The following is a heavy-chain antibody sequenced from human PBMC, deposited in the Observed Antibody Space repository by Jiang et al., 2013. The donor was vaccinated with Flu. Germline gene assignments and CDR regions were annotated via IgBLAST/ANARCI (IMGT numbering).Heavy chain of an antibody. Sequence: GAEVKKPGESLRISCKGSGYSFTSYWISWVRQMPGKGLEWMGRIDPSDSYTNYSPSFQGHVTISADKSISTAYLQWSSLKASDTAMYYCARLPLLGHSSGWYYFDYWGQGTLVTVSS. CDR2: IDPSDSYT. D-gene: IGHD6-19*01. CDR3: ARLPLLGHSSGWYYFDY. J-gene: IGHJ4*02. V-gene: IGHV5-10-1*01. CDR1: GYSFTSYW.